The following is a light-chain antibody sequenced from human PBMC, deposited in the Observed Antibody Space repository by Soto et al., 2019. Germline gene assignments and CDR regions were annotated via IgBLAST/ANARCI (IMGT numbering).Light chain of an antibody. V-gene: IGKV3-20*01. J-gene: IGKJ1*01. CDR2: GAS. Sequence: EIVLTQSPGTLSLSPGERATLSCRASQSVSNNYLAWYQQKPGQAPRLLIYGASNRATGIPDRFSGSGSGKDITITISMLDPEDLAVYYWQQYGSSCTFGQGTKVEIK. CDR3: QQYGSSCT. CDR1: QSVSNNY.